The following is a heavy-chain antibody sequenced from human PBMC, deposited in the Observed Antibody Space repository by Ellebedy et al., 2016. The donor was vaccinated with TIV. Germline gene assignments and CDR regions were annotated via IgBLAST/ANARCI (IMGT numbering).Heavy chain of an antibody. CDR2: IYYSGST. D-gene: IGHD6-6*01. CDR3: ARDCAAPYVRAFDI. J-gene: IGHJ3*02. Sequence: SWVRQHPGKGLEWIGYIYYSGSTYYNPSLKSRVTISIDTSENQFSLKLSSVTAADTAVYYCARDCAAPYVRAFDIWGQGTMVTVSS. V-gene: IGHV4-31*02.